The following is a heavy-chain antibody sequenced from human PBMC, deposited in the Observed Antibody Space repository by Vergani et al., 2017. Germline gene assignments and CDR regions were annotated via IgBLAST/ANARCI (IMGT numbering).Heavy chain of an antibody. Sequence: VELLESGGGLAQPGGSLRVSCSASGFRVTTYYMSWVRQAPGKGLEWVSTITYNGGRTYYADSVTGRFTISRDNSKNTLYLQMNSLRAEDTAVYYCAKLQQWLVHAFDIWGQGTMVTVSS. CDR3: AKLQQWLVHAFDI. J-gene: IGHJ3*02. CDR1: GFRVTTYY. D-gene: IGHD6-19*01. CDR2: ITYNGGRT. V-gene: IGHV3-23*01.